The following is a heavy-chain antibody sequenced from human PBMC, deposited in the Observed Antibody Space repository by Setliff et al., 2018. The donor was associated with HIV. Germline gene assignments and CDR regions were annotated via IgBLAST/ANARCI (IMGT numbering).Heavy chain of an antibody. J-gene: IGHJ3*02. CDR2: VAVGSGAS. CDR1: GFTFSTSA. V-gene: IGHV1-58*01. Sequence: SVKVSCKAFGFTFSTSAVQWVRQSRGEPLEWIGWVAVGSGASNYAQKFQERVTISTDISTSTAYMELSSLRSEDTALYYCAAGGGSRFSPNAFDIWGRGTVVNVSS. CDR3: AAGGGSRFSPNAFDI. D-gene: IGHD1-26*01.